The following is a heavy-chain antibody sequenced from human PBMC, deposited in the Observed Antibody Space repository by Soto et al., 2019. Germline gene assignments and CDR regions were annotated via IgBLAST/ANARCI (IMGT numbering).Heavy chain of an antibody. D-gene: IGHD3-10*01. J-gene: IGHJ4*02. CDR1: GDTFSSYT. Sequence: QVHLVQSGVEVKKPGSSVKVSCKASGDTFSSYTINWVRQAPGLGLEWMGRVIPMLSMASYALKFQGRVTMTEDRSTNTVYMDLSSLRSEDTATDYCAMSYGSGSRAFDAWGQGALVTVSS. V-gene: IGHV1-69*02. CDR2: VIPMLSMA. CDR3: AMSYGSGSRAFDA.